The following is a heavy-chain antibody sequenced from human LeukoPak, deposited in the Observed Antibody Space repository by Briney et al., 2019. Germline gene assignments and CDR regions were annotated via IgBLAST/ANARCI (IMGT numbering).Heavy chain of an antibody. CDR3: ARDKIAVAGRGYFDY. Sequence: PGGSLRLSCAASGFTFSSYAMSWVRQAPGKGLEWVSAISGPGGSWDYADSVKGRFTISRDNAKSSLYLQMNSLRAEDTAVYYCARDKIAVAGRGYFDYWGQGTLVTVSS. J-gene: IGHJ4*02. V-gene: IGHV3-23*01. D-gene: IGHD6-19*01. CDR2: ISGPGGSW. CDR1: GFTFSSYA.